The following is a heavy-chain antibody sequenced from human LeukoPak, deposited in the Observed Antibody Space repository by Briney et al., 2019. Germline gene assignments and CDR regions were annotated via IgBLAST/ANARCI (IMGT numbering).Heavy chain of an antibody. CDR2: INPNSGGT. CDR1: GYTFTGYY. J-gene: IGHJ4*02. Sequence: ASVKVSCKASGYTFTGYYMHWVRQAPGQGLEWMGWINPNSGGTNYAQKFQGRVTMTRDTSISTAYMELSRLRADDTAVYYCANYKRGYSGSSDYWGQGTLVTVSS. D-gene: IGHD5-12*01. CDR3: ANYKRGYSGSSDY. V-gene: IGHV1-2*02.